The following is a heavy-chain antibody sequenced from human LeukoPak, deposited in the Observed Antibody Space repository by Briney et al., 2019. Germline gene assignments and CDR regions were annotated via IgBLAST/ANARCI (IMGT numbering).Heavy chain of an antibody. CDR2: TFYSGST. Sequence: SETLSLTCSVSGGSIRNYYWSWIRLPPGKGLEWIVFTFYSGSTNYNPSLKNRVTISVDTSKNQFSLKLTSVTAADTAMYYCAREGSGDRYFDFSGQGTLVAVFS. CDR3: AREGSGDRYFDF. D-gene: IGHD7-27*01. J-gene: IGHJ4*02. V-gene: IGHV4-59*01. CDR1: GGSIRNYY.